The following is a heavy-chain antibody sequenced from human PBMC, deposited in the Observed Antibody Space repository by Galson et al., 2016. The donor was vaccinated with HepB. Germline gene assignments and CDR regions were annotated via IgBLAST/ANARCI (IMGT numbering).Heavy chain of an antibody. J-gene: IGHJ6*02. D-gene: IGHD1/OR15-1a*01. CDR2: TYYRSKWYN. CDR3: VEQRKGAPYGMDV. Sequence: CAISGDSVSSNSAAWNWIRQSQSRGLEWLGRTYYRSKWYNDYAVSVKSRIIVNPDTSKNQFSLQLNSVTPEDTAVYYCVEQRKGAPYGMDVWGQGTPVTVPS. V-gene: IGHV6-1*01. CDR1: GDSVSSNSAA.